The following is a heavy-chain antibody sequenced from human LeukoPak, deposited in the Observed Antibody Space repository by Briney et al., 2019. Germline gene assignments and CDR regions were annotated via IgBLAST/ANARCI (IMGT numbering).Heavy chain of an antibody. Sequence: GGSLRLSCAASGFTFSSYEMNWVRQAPGKGLEWVSYISSSGSTIYYADSVKGRFTISRDNAKNSLYLQMNSLRAEDTAVYYCARVGPGYDSSGYWGQGTLVTVSS. CDR1: GFTFSSYE. CDR2: ISSSGSTI. CDR3: ARVGPGYDSSGY. D-gene: IGHD3-22*01. J-gene: IGHJ4*02. V-gene: IGHV3-48*03.